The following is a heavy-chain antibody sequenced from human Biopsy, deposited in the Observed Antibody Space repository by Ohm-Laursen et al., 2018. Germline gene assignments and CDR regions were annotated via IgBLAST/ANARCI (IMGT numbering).Heavy chain of an antibody. J-gene: IGHJ6*02. CDR1: GGSISSYY. Sequence: TLSLTCTVSGGSISSYYWSWIRQPPGKGPEWIGHIYYSVMTNYNPSLQSRVSISVDTSRNQVSLTLSSVTAADTAVYYCARDSGILNYGNFKYYHYYGMDVWGQGTKVTVSS. CDR3: ARDSGILNYGNFKYYHYYGMDV. V-gene: IGHV4-59*01. CDR2: IYYSVMT. D-gene: IGHD4-11*01.